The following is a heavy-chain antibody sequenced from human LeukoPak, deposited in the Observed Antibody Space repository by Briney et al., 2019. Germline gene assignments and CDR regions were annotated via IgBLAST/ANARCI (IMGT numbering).Heavy chain of an antibody. Sequence: PSETLSLTCTVSGGSISSSSYYWGWIRQPPGKGLEWIGSIYYSGSTYYNPSLKSRVTISVDTSKNQFSLKLSSVTAADTAVYFCATLNYPTGIWGQGTMVTVSS. CDR2: IYYSGST. J-gene: IGHJ3*02. V-gene: IGHV4-39*01. D-gene: IGHD1-7*01. CDR1: GGSISSSSYY. CDR3: ATLNYPTGI.